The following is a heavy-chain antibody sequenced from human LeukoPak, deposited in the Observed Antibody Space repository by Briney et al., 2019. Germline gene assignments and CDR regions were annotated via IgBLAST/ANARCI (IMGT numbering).Heavy chain of an antibody. Sequence: SETLSLTCTVSGGSISSYYWSWIRRPAGKGLEWIGRIYTSGSTNYNPSLKSRVTMSVDTSKNQFSLKLSSVTAADTAVYYCARDRITMVRGVVYYYYYYMDVWGKGTTVTTSS. V-gene: IGHV4-4*07. CDR2: IYTSGST. CDR1: GGSISSYY. D-gene: IGHD3-10*01. CDR3: ARDRITMVRGVVYYYYYYMDV. J-gene: IGHJ6*03.